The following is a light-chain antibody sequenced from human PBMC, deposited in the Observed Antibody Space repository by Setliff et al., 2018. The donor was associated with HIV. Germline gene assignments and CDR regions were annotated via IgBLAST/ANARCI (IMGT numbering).Light chain of an antibody. J-gene: IGLJ3*02. CDR1: SSDVGNYNL. CDR3: WSYAGSSTWV. V-gene: IGLV2-23*02. CDR2: EVS. Sequence: QSAMTQPASVSGSPGQSITISCTGTSSDVGNYNLVSWYQQHPGKAPKVMIYEVSKRPSRVSNRFSGSKSGNTASLTVSGLQAEDEANYYCWSYAGSSTWVFGGGTKVTVL.